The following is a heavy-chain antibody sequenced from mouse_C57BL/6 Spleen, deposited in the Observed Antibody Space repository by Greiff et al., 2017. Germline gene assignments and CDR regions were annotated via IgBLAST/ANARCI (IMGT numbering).Heavy chain of an antibody. CDR3: ARYYYGYDGLFAY. V-gene: IGHV1-22*01. Sequence: DVQLQQSGPELVKPGASVKMSCKASGYTFTDYNMHWVKQSHGKSLVWIGYINPNNGGTSYNQKFKGKATLTVNKSSSTAYMELRSLTSEDSAVYYCARYYYGYDGLFAYWGQGTLVTVSA. CDR2: INPNNGGT. J-gene: IGHJ3*01. D-gene: IGHD2-2*01. CDR1: GYTFTDYN.